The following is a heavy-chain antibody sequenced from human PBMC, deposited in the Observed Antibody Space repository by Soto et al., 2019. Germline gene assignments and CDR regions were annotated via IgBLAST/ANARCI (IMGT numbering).Heavy chain of an antibody. Sequence: EVQLVESGGGLVQPGGSLRLSCVDSGFTFSSYWMSWVRQAPVKGLEWVGNIKRDGSEENYVDSVKGRFTISRDNAKNSMYLQMNSLRAEDTAVYYCARIAASGRGWDVWGQGTTAVVSS. V-gene: IGHV3-7*01. D-gene: IGHD6-13*01. CDR3: ARIAASGRGWDV. CDR2: IKRDGSEE. J-gene: IGHJ6*02. CDR1: GFTFSSYW.